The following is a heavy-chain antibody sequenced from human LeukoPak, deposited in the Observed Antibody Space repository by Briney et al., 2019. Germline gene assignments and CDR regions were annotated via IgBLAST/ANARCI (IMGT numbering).Heavy chain of an antibody. V-gene: IGHV3-7*05. J-gene: IGHJ4*02. D-gene: IGHD2/OR15-2a*01. CDR2: INEDGSEK. CDR3: ARGGGRHVEY. CDR1: GFTFSSYW. Sequence: AGSLRLSCAASGFTFSSYWMSWVRQAPGKGLEWKANINEDGSEKNYVDSVKGRFTISRDNAKNSLYLQMNSLRAEDTAVYYCARGGGRHVEYWGQGNLVTVSS.